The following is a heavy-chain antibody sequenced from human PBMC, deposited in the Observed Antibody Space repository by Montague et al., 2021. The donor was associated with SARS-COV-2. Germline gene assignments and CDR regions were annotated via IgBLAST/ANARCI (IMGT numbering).Heavy chain of an antibody. D-gene: IGHD5-12*01. CDR1: GGSISSGGYY. J-gene: IGHJ6*02. Sequence: TLSLTCTVSGGSISSGGYYWSWIRQPPGKGLEWIGYIYYSGSTCYNPSLKSRVTISVDTSKNQFSLKLSSVTAADTAVYYCATLEFDGCYDSVPLDVWGQGTTVTVSS. CDR3: ATLEFDGCYDSVPLDV. CDR2: IYYSGST. V-gene: IGHV4-31*03.